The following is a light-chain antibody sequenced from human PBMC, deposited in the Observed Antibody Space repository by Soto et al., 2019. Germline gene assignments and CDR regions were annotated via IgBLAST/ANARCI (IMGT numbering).Light chain of an antibody. V-gene: IGLV1-40*01. CDR1: SGDIGAGYD. J-gene: IGLJ2*01. CDR3: QSYDSSLSGSL. CDR2: GNT. Sequence: QCVLTQPPSVSGAPGQRVTISCTGSSGDIGAGYDVHWYQQLPGTAPKLLIYGNTNRPSGVPDRFSASKSGTSASLAITWLQAEDEADYYCQSYDSSLSGSLFGGGTKLTAL.